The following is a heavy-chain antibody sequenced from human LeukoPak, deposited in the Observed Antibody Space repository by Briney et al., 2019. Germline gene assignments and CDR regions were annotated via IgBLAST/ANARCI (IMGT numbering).Heavy chain of an antibody. D-gene: IGHD3-22*01. CDR1: GGSISSYY. CDR3: ASFTMIVGFDY. Sequence: SETLSLTCTVSGGSISSYYWSWIRQPPGKGLEWIGYIYYSGSTNYNPSLKSRVTISVDTSKNQFSLKLSSVTAADTAVYYCASFTMIVGFDYWGQGTLVTVSS. V-gene: IGHV4-59*08. J-gene: IGHJ4*02. CDR2: IYYSGST.